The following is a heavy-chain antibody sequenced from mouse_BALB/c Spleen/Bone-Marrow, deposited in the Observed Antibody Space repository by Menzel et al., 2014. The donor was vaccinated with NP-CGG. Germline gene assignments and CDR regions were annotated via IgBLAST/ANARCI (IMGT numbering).Heavy chain of an antibody. V-gene: IGHV5-12*02. D-gene: IGHD1-1*02. CDR3: ARGGLWSSFDY. J-gene: IGHJ2*01. Sequence: EVKVEESGGGLVQPGGSLKLSCATSGFTFSDYYMYWVRQTPEKRLEWVAYISNGGGSTYYPDTVKGRFTISRDNAKNTLYLQMSRLKSEDTAMYYCARGGLWSSFDYWGQDTTLTVSS. CDR2: ISNGGGST. CDR1: GFTFSDYY.